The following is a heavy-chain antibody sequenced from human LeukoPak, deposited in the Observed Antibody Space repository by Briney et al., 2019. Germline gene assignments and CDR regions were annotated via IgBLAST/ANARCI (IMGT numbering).Heavy chain of an antibody. D-gene: IGHD3-10*01. J-gene: IGHJ5*02. CDR2: INHDGSEK. Sequence: PGGSLRLSCAASGFTFSDYWMTWGRQAPGKGLEWVANINHDGSEKNYVESVRGRFTVSRDNAKNSLYLQMNGLRAEDTAVSYCPQYYALGSSAWFDPWGQGTLVTVSS. CDR3: PQYYALGSSAWFDP. CDR1: GFTFSDYW. V-gene: IGHV3-7*02.